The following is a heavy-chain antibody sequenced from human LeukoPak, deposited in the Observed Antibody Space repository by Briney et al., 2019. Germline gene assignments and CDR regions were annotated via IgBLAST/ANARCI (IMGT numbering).Heavy chain of an antibody. CDR1: GFTFSNYG. J-gene: IGHJ5*02. V-gene: IGHV3-30*02. D-gene: IGHD6-19*01. Sequence: PGGSLTLSCAASGFTFSNYGMHGVRQAPAKGLVWVTFIRYDGTNKDYTVSVKGRFPISRDNSKNTFYLQMKRLRAEDTAVYYCAKDRGLAVGDHWGQGTRVSVSS. CDR3: AKDRGLAVGDH. CDR2: IRYDGTNK.